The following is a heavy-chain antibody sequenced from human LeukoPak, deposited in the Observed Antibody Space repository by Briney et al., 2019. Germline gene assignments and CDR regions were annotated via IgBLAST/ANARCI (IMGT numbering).Heavy chain of an antibody. V-gene: IGHV4-59*08. CDR3: ARLIVGDTGDSLFDP. D-gene: IGHD1-26*01. Sequence: SETLSLTCTVSGVPISTNYCSWIRQPPGKGLEWIGYIFYSRTTNYNPSLKSRVTISVDTSKNQFYLKVSSVTAADTAVYYCARLIVGDTGDSLFDPWGQGTLVTVSS. CDR2: IFYSRTT. J-gene: IGHJ5*02. CDR1: GVPISTNY.